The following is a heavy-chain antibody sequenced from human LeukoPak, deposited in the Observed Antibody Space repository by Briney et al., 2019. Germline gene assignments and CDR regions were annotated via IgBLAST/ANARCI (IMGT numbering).Heavy chain of an antibody. J-gene: IGHJ4*02. CDR1: GYTFINYG. CDR3: ARDGTLWFGSYDY. Sequence: GASVKVSCKASGYTFINYGISWVRQAPGQGLEWMGIINPSGGSTSYAQKFQGRVTMTRDTSTSTVYMELSSLRSEDTAVYYCARDGTLWFGSYDYWGQGTLVTVSS. V-gene: IGHV1-46*01. CDR2: INPSGGST. D-gene: IGHD3-10*01.